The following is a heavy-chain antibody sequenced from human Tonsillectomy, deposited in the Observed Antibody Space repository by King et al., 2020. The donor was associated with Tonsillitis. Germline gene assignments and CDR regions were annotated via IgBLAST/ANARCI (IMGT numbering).Heavy chain of an antibody. Sequence: QLVQSGPEVKKPGTSVKVSCKASGFTFTSSAMQWVRQARGQRLEWIGWIVVGSGNTNYAQKFQERVTITREKATSTAYMELSSLISEDTAVYYCAATDPLYYDSLTGYPTIDYWGQGTLVTVSS. CDR3: AATDPLYYDSLTGYPTIDY. J-gene: IGHJ4*02. CDR2: IVVGSGNT. D-gene: IGHD3-9*01. CDR1: GFTFTSSA. V-gene: IGHV1-58*02.